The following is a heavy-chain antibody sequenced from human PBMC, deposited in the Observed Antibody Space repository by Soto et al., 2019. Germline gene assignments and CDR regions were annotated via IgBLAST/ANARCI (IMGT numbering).Heavy chain of an antibody. CDR1: GYTFTSYA. D-gene: IGHD3-10*01. J-gene: IGHJ5*02. Sequence: QVKLVQSGAEVKKPGASVKVSCKASGYTFTSYAMHWVRRAPGQRLEWMGWIYAGNGNTKYSQKFQGRVTITRDTSASTAYMELSSLRSEDTAVYYCAREYGSGGFDPWGQGTLVTVSS. CDR3: AREYGSGGFDP. V-gene: IGHV1-3*01. CDR2: IYAGNGNT.